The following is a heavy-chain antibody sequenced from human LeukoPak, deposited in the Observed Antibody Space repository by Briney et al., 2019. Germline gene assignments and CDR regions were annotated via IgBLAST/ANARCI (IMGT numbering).Heavy chain of an antibody. Sequence: SETLSLTCAVYGGSFSGYYWSWIHQPPGKGLEWVGEINHSGSTNYNPSLKGRVTISVDTSKNQFSLKLSSVTAADTAVYYCARGVWTGDITIFGVVIFWYFDYWGQGTLVTVSS. V-gene: IGHV4-34*01. J-gene: IGHJ4*02. D-gene: IGHD3-3*01. CDR1: GGSFSGYY. CDR2: INHSGST. CDR3: ARGVWTGDITIFGVVIFWYFDY.